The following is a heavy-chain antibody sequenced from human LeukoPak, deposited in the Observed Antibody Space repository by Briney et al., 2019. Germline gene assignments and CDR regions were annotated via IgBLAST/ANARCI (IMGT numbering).Heavy chain of an antibody. V-gene: IGHV4-31*03. CDR3: ASGVHCSGGSCLFDP. D-gene: IGHD2-15*01. CDR1: GGSISSGGYY. Sequence: TLSLTCTVSGGSISSGGYYWSWIRQHPGKGLEWIGYIYYSGSTYYNPSLKSRVTISVDTPKNQFSLKLSSVTAADTAVYYCASGVHCSGGSCLFDPWGQGNLVTVSS. J-gene: IGHJ5*02. CDR2: IYYSGST.